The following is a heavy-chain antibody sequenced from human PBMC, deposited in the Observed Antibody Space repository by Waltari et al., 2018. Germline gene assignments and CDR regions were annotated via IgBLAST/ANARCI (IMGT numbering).Heavy chain of an antibody. CDR2: INHSGST. Sequence: WSWIRQPPGKGLEWIGEINHSGSTNYNPSLKSRVTISVDTSKNQFSLKLSSVTAADTAVYYCARGDGYRKSDAFDIWGQGTMVTVSS. CDR3: ARGDGYRKSDAFDI. J-gene: IGHJ3*02. V-gene: IGHV4-34*01. D-gene: IGHD2-21*01.